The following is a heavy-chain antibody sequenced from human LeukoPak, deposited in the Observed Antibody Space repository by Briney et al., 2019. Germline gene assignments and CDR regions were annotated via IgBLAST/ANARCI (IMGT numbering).Heavy chain of an antibody. V-gene: IGHV4-38-2*02. D-gene: IGHD1-1*01. CDR3: ARFGTRDNCCHPGVDT. Sequence: PSETLSLTCTVSGYSLSSGFYWGWIRQPPGKGLEWIATMFHSGDTYYNPSLESRVTISMDTSKNQFSLRLNSVTDADTALYYCARFGTRDNCCHPGVDTWGQGTPVTVSS. J-gene: IGHJ5*02. CDR1: GYSLSSGFY. CDR2: MFHSGDT.